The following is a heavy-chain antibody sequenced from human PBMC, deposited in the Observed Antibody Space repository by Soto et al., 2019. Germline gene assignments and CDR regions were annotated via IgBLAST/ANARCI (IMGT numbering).Heavy chain of an antibody. J-gene: IGHJ4*02. CDR2: MNPDSGNT. Sequence: GASVKVSCKASGYTFTSYDINWVRQATGQGPEWMGWMNPDSGNTGYVQKFQGRVTMTRNTAISTAYMELSSLRSEDTAVYYCARSVGGSNVNFDYWGQGTLVNVSS. V-gene: IGHV1-8*01. CDR1: GYTFTSYD. D-gene: IGHD3-10*01. CDR3: ARSVGGSNVNFDY.